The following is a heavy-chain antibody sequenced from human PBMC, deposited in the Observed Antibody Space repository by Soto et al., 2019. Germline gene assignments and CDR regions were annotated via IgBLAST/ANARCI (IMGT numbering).Heavy chain of an antibody. CDR2: INHSGST. V-gene: IGHV4-34*01. D-gene: IGHD2-8*02. CDR1: GGSFSGYY. J-gene: IGHJ4*02. CDR3: ARDKITGLFDY. Sequence: SETLSLTCAVYGGSFSGYYWTWIRQPPGTGLEWIGEINHSGSTNYNPSLKSRVTISVDTSKNQFSLKLTSVTAADTAVYCCARDKITGLFDYWGQGTLVTVYS.